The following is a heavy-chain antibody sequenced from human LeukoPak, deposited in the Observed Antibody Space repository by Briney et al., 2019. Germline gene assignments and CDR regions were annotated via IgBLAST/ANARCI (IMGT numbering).Heavy chain of an antibody. CDR3: AAAWGRDYYYGMDV. J-gene: IGHJ6*02. D-gene: IGHD3-16*01. V-gene: IGHV1-58*01. CDR1: GFTCTSSA. Sequence: GASVKVSCKASGFTCTSSAVKWVRQARGQRLEWIGWIVVGSGNTNYAQKFQERVTITRDMSTSTAYMELSSLRSEDTAVYYCAAAWGRDYYYGMDVWGQGTTVTVSS. CDR2: IVVGSGNT.